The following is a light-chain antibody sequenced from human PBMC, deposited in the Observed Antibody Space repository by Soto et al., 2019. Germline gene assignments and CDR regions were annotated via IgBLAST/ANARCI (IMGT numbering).Light chain of an antibody. V-gene: IGKV1-12*01. CDR2: GAF. Sequence: DLQMTQSPSSVYVSVGDRVTITCRASLDINRWLAWYQVRPGKPPKLLIAGAFVLQSGVPSRFSSSGYGTDFARTIDNLQPEDFAAYYCQQADSYPITVGQGTRLE. CDR3: QQADSYPIT. CDR1: LDINRW. J-gene: IGKJ5*01.